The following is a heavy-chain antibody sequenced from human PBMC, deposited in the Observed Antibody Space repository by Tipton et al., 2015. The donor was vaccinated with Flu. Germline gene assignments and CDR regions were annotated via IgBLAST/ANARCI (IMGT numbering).Heavy chain of an antibody. J-gene: IGHJ6*02. D-gene: IGHD6-13*01. CDR2: INHSGST. CDR3: ARGRPSSSSWGYYYYGMDV. V-gene: IGHV4-34*01. Sequence: TLSLTCAVYGGSFSGYYWSWIRQPPGKGLEWIGEINHSGSTNYNPSLKSRVTISVDTSKNQFSLKLSSVTAADTAVYYCARGRPSSSSWGYYYYGMDVWGQGTTVTVSS. CDR1: GGSFSGYY.